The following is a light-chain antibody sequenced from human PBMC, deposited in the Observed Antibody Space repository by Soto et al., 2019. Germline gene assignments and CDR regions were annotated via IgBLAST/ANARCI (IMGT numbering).Light chain of an antibody. Sequence: DVVVTQSPLSLSVTLGQPASISCRCSQSLVYSDGRTNLTWFHQRPGQSPRRLIYKVSNLDSGVPDRFSGSGSGTDFTLKISRVEAEDVGLYYCMQGTHVPFIFGQGTRLEIK. V-gene: IGKV2D-30*01. CDR3: MQGTHVPFI. CDR1: QSLVYSDGRTN. J-gene: IGKJ5*01. CDR2: KVS.